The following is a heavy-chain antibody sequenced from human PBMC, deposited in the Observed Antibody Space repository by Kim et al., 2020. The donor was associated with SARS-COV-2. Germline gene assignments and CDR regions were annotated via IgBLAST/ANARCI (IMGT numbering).Heavy chain of an antibody. Sequence: SETLSLTCTASGGSISSYYLSWIRQPPGKGLEWISYIYYSGSTNYYPSLKSRVTISVDTSKNQFSLKLSSVTAADTAVYYCARAKLGILLWFGYIDACDMWGRGTVVSVSS. CDR3: ARAKLGILLWFGYIDACDM. V-gene: IGHV4-59*13. J-gene: IGHJ3*02. D-gene: IGHD3-10*01. CDR1: GGSISSYY. CDR2: IYYSGST.